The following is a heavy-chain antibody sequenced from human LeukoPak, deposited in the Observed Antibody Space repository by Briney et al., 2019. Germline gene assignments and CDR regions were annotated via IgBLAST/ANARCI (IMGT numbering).Heavy chain of an antibody. J-gene: IGHJ4*02. V-gene: IGHV3-66*01. CDR2: IYIDGRT. CDR3: ARDGYSFGHDFDY. D-gene: IGHD5-18*01. Sequence: GGSLRLSCAASGFTVSSKYMTWVRQAPGKGLEWVSAIYIDGRTFYPDSAKGRFTISRDSSKNSLYLQMNSLRVEDTAVYYCARDGYSFGHDFDYWGQGTLVTVSS. CDR1: GFTVSSKY.